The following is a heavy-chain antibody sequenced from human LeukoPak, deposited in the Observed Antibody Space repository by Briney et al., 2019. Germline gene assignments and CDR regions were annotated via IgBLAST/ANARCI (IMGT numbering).Heavy chain of an antibody. D-gene: IGHD6-19*01. CDR3: AKTTEGYSSGWRYDAFDI. J-gene: IGHJ3*02. CDR1: GFTFTSYG. V-gene: IGHV3-23*01. Sequence: GGSLRLSCVTSGFTFTSYGMAWVRQAPGKRLEWVSGISGSGDATYYADSVKGRFTISRDNSKNTLYLQMNSLRVEEMAVYYCAKTTEGYSSGWRYDAFDIWGQGTMVTVSS. CDR2: ISGSGDAT.